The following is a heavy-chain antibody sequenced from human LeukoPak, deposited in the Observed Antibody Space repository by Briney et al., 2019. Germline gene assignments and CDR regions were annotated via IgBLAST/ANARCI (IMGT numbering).Heavy chain of an antibody. J-gene: IGHJ4*02. CDR1: GFTFDDYG. CDR2: INWNGGST. Sequence: RTGGSLRLSCAASGFTFDDYGMSSVRQAPGKGLEWVSGINWNGGSTGYADSVKGRFTISRDNAKNSLYLQMNSLRAEDTALYYCARDLGYYYDSSGYYFDYWGQGTLVTVSS. V-gene: IGHV3-20*04. CDR3: ARDLGYYYDSSGYYFDY. D-gene: IGHD3-22*01.